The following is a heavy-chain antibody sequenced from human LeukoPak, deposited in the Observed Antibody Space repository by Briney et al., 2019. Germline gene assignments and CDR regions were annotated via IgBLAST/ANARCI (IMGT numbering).Heavy chain of an antibody. V-gene: IGHV3-23*01. CDR3: AKDGGAYGSGY. Sequence: GGSLRLSCAASGFTFSSYAMSWVRQAPGKGLEWVSAISGSGTNTDYADSVKGRFTISRDNSKNTLYLQMNSLRTEDTSVYYCAKDGGAYGSGYWGQGTLVTVSS. CDR2: ISGSGTNT. J-gene: IGHJ4*02. D-gene: IGHD3-10*01. CDR1: GFTFSSYA.